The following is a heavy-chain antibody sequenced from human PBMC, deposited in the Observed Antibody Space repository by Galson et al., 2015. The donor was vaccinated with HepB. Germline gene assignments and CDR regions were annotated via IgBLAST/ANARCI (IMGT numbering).Heavy chain of an antibody. Sequence: LRLSCAASGFTFSSYGMHWVRQAPGKGLEWMGVIWYDGSNNYYADSVKGRFTISRDNSKNTLFLQMNSLRVEDTGIYYCARDRGFHSDSPAYWGQGTMVIVS. V-gene: IGHV3-33*01. CDR3: ARDRGFHSDSPAY. J-gene: IGHJ4*02. D-gene: IGHD1-26*01. CDR1: GFTFSSYG. CDR2: IWYDGSNN.